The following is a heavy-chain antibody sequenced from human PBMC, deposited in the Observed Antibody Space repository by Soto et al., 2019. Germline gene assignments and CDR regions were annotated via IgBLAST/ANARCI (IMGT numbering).Heavy chain of an antibody. CDR1: GESISSFY. V-gene: IGHV4-59*01. D-gene: IGHD2-8*01. Sequence: SETLSLTCTVSGESISSFYWNWIRQPPGKGLEWIGYIYSSGHTHYNPSLKSRVTMSVDTSKNQFSLILNSVTVADTAVYYCARDSFNNGPYFDHWGRGILVTVSS. CDR3: ARDSFNNGPYFDH. J-gene: IGHJ4*02. CDR2: IYSSGHT.